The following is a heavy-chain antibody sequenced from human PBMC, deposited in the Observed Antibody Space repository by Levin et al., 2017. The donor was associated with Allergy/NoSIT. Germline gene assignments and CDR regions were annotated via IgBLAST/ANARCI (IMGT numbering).Heavy chain of an antibody. V-gene: IGHV1-18*01. Sequence: ASVKVSCKASGYTFTSYGISWVRQAPGQGLEWMGWISAYNGNTNYAQKLQGRVTMTTDTSTSTAYMELRSLRSDDTAVYYCARDPPPRIAVAGPYYYYYMDVWGKGTTVTVSS. CDR3: ARDPPPRIAVAGPYYYYYMDV. CDR1: GYTFTSYG. J-gene: IGHJ6*03. D-gene: IGHD6-19*01. CDR2: ISAYNGNT.